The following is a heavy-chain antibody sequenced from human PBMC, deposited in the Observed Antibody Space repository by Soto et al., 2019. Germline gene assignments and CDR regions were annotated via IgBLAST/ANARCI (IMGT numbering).Heavy chain of an antibody. V-gene: IGHV3-30*18. CDR3: AKDRRDYGDSLVNNYFDP. CDR2: TSHDGSNK. CDR1: GFTFSSYG. Sequence: QEQLVESGGGVVQPGTSLRLSCAASGFTFSSYGMHWDRQAPGKGLEWVAVTSHDGSNKFYADSVKGRFSISRDDSKNTLFLQMNSLRTEDTAVYYCAKDRRDYGDSLVNNYFDPWGQGTLVTVSS. J-gene: IGHJ5*02. D-gene: IGHD4-17*01.